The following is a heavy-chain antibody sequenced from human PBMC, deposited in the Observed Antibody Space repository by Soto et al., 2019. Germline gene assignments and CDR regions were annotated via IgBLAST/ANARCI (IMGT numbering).Heavy chain of an antibody. CDR1: GFSFSSYA. CDR2: ISGSGGSI. D-gene: IGHD6-19*01. J-gene: IGHJ4*02. Sequence: GGSLRLSCAASGFSFSSYAMSWVRQAPGKGLEWVSTISGSGGSIYYADSAKGRFTISRDNSKNTLYVQMNSLRAEDTAVYSCAKGGGVAGPYYCDYWGQGTLVTVSS. CDR3: AKGGGVAGPYYCDY. V-gene: IGHV3-23*01.